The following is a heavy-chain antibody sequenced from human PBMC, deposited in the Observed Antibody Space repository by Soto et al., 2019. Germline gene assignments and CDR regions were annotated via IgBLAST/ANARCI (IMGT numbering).Heavy chain of an antibody. V-gene: IGHV4-59*01. D-gene: IGHD3-22*01. CDR1: GGSISSYY. J-gene: IGHJ4*02. CDR2: IYYSGST. Sequence: PSETLSLTCTVSGGSISSYYWSWIRQPPGKGLEWIGYIYYSGSTNYNPSLKSRVTISVDTSKNQFSLKLSSVTAADTAVYYCARVDYDSSGAIDYCGQGTLVTVSS. CDR3: ARVDYDSSGAIDY.